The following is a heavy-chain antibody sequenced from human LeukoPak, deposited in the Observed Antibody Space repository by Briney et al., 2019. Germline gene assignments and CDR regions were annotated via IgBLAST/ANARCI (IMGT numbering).Heavy chain of an antibody. CDR2: ISSSSTTV. J-gene: IGHJ6*02. V-gene: IGHV3-48*04. D-gene: IGHD3-9*01. Sequence: PGGSLRLSCAASSFIFSSYNMNWVRQAPGKGLEWVSYISSSSTTVYYADSVKGRFTISRDNAKNSLYLQMNSLRAEDTAVYYCAKPQYYDILTGYYYYGMDVWGQGTTVTVSS. CDR3: AKPQYYDILTGYYYYGMDV. CDR1: SFIFSSYN.